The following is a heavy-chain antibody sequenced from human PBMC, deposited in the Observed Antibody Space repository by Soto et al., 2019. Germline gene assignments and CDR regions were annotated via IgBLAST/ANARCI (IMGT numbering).Heavy chain of an antibody. CDR2: IIPIFGTA. V-gene: IGHV1-69*13. CDR1: GGTFSSYA. D-gene: IGHD5-18*01. Sequence: ASVRVSCKASGGTFSSYAISWVRQAPGQGLEWMGGIIPIFGTANYAQKFQGRVTITADESTSTAYMELSSLRSEDTAVYYCARGGYSYGYGYWGQGTLVTVSS. J-gene: IGHJ4*02. CDR3: ARGGYSYGYGY.